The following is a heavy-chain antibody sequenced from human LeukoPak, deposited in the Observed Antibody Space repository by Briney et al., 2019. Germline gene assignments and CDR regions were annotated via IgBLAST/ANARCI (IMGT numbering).Heavy chain of an antibody. CDR1: GFTFSSYA. J-gene: IGHJ4*02. CDR3: AKGYGSSWYLYFFDY. CDR2: VSNIGGST. D-gene: IGHD6-13*01. V-gene: IGHV3-23*01. Sequence: GGSLRLSCAASGFTFSSYAMSWVRQAPGKGLEWVSAVSNIGGSTYYADSVKGRFTISRDNSKNTLYLQMNSLRAEDTALYYCAKGYGSSWYLYFFDYWGQGTLVTVSS.